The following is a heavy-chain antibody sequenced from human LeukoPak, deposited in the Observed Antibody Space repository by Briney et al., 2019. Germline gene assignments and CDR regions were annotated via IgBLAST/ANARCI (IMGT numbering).Heavy chain of an antibody. D-gene: IGHD3-22*01. CDR3: ATDRERDPSVYYLV. V-gene: IGHV3-23*01. CDR2: ISDNGSQT. J-gene: IGHJ4*02. CDR1: GFTFTDYA. Sequence: PGRSLRLSCAASGFTFTDYAMSWVRQAPEKGLEWLSTISDNGSQTYYTDSVKGRFTISRDNSRNTVFLQMNSLRAEDSGVYYCATDRERDPSVYYLVGGQGTLITVSS.